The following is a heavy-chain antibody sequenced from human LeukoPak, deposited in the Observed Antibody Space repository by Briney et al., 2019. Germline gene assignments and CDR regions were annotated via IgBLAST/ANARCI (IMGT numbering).Heavy chain of an antibody. CDR2: IYHSGST. CDR1: GYSISSGYY. J-gene: IGHJ4*02. V-gene: IGHV4-38-2*02. Sequence: SETLSLTCTVSGYSISSGYYWGWIRQPPGKGLEWIGSIYHSGSTYYNPSLKSRVTISVDTSKNQFSLKLNSVTAADTAVYYCARGKLELTILDYWGQGALVTVSS. CDR3: ARGKLELTILDY. D-gene: IGHD1-7*01.